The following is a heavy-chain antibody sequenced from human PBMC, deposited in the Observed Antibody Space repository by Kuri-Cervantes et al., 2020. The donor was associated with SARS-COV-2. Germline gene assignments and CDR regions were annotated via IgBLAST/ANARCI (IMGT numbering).Heavy chain of an antibody. Sequence: SETLSPTCTVSGGSISRGDYYWSWIRQPPGKGREWIGYIYYSGSTNYNPSLKSRVTISVDTSKNQFSLKLSSVTAADTAVYYCARGAYCSGGSCYGEDSYYYYMDVWGKGTTVTVSS. D-gene: IGHD2-15*01. CDR1: GGSISRGDYY. CDR2: IYYSGST. CDR3: ARGAYCSGGSCYGEDSYYYYMDV. J-gene: IGHJ6*03. V-gene: IGHV4-61*08.